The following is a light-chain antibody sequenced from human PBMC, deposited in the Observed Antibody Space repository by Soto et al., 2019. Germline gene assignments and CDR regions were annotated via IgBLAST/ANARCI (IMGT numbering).Light chain of an antibody. Sequence: DIQMTQSPSTLSASVGDRVTITCRASQSVSSWLAWYQQRPGKAPKLLIYKASSLESGVTSRCSGSGSGTEFTLTISSLQPVDFGNYYCHQYSSYPRTFGQGTTVEIK. V-gene: IGKV1-5*03. CDR3: HQYSSYPRT. CDR2: KAS. CDR1: QSVSSW. J-gene: IGKJ1*01.